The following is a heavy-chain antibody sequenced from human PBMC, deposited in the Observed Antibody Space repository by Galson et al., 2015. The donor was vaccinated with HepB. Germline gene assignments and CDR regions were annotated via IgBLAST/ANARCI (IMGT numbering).Heavy chain of an antibody. CDR2: IYYSGST. J-gene: IGHJ4*02. Sequence: SETLSLTCTVSGGSISSSSYYWGWIRQPPGKGLEWIGSIYYSGSTYYNPSLKSRVTISVDTSKNQFSLKLSSVTAADTAVYYCARHPSSSSWYDLDGIRSGYYFDYWGQRTLVTVSS. V-gene: IGHV4-39*01. CDR1: GGSISSSSYY. D-gene: IGHD6-13*01. CDR3: ARHPSSSSWYDLDGIRSGYYFDY.